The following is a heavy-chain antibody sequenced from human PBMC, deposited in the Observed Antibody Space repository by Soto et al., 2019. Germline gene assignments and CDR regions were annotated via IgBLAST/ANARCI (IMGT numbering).Heavy chain of an antibody. CDR3: ARAGSGGEQLVVEDYFDY. Sequence: QVQLVQSGAEVKKPGSSVKVSCKPSGGTFSSYAISWVRQAPGQGLEWMGGIIPIFGTANYAQKFQGRVTITADESTSTAYMELSSLRSEDTAVYYCARAGSGGEQLVVEDYFDYWGQGTLVTVSS. CDR2: IIPIFGTA. J-gene: IGHJ4*02. D-gene: IGHD6-6*01. V-gene: IGHV1-69*01. CDR1: GGTFSSYA.